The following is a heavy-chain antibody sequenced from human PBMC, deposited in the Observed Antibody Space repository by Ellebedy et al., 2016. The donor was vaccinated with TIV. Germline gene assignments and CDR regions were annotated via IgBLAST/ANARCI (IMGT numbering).Heavy chain of an antibody. V-gene: IGHV3-30-3*01. J-gene: IGHJ4*02. CDR2: ISFDGSKT. CDR1: GFTFSSHG. D-gene: IGHD3-22*01. CDR3: ARGDSGYYDY. Sequence: GGSLRLXXAASGFTFSSHGMHWVRQTPGKGLEWLAVISFDGSKTYYADSVKGRFTISRGNSQSTLYLQLNSLTVEDTAVYHCARGDSGYYDYWGQGTLVTVSS.